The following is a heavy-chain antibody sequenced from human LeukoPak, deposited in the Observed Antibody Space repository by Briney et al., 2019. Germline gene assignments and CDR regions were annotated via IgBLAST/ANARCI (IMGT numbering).Heavy chain of an antibody. V-gene: IGHV3-21*01. D-gene: IGHD3-22*01. CDR3: ARDQDDSSGYVTY. J-gene: IGHJ4*02. CDR1: GFTFSSYS. CDR2: ISSSSSSYI. Sequence: GGSLRLSCAASGFTFSSYSMNWVRQAPGKGLEWVSSISSSSSSYIYYADSVKGRFTISRDNAKNSLYLQMNSLRAEDTAVYYCARDQDDSSGYVTYWGQGTLVTVSS.